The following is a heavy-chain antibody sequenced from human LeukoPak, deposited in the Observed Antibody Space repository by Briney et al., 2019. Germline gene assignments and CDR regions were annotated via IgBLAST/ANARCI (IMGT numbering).Heavy chain of an antibody. CDR3: AKDTTGRLGTYFDY. CDR1: GFTFDDYA. J-gene: IGHJ4*02. V-gene: IGHV3-9*03. CDR2: ISWNSGSI. Sequence: PGGSLRLSCAASGFTFDDYAIHWVRQAPGKGLEWVSGISWNSGSIGYADSVKGRFTISRDNAKNSLSLQMNSLRAEDMALYYCAKDTTGRLGTYFDYWGQGTLVTVSS. D-gene: IGHD7-27*01.